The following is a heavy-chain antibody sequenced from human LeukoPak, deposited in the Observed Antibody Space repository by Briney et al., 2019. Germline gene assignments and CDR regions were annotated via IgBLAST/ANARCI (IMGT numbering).Heavy chain of an antibody. V-gene: IGHV4-39*01. D-gene: IGHD3-9*01. CDR3: ARLTKGRFFDFIFDF. CDR2: IYPSGTT. J-gene: IGHJ4*02. CDR1: GDSVSDPLKT. Sequence: SETLSLTCSVSGDSVSDPLKTWGWLRQPPGKGLEWVGNIYPSGTTAYNPSLRSRVTMSVDTSKNQFSLKLTSVTAADTAVYYCARLTKGRFFDFIFDFWGQGSLFTVSS.